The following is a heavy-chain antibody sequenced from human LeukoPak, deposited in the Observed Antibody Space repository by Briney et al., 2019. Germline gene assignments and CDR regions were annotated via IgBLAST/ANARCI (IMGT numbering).Heavy chain of an antibody. Sequence: SETLSLTCSVSDDSITMYYWTWIRQPPGKGLEWIGYVDHTGSTNFNPSLNGRVSISRDTTKNLFSLRLRSVTAADTAVYFCARDGYYWGQGTLVTVSS. V-gene: IGHV4-59*01. J-gene: IGHJ4*02. CDR1: DDSITMYY. CDR2: VDHTGST. D-gene: IGHD3-10*01. CDR3: ARDGYY.